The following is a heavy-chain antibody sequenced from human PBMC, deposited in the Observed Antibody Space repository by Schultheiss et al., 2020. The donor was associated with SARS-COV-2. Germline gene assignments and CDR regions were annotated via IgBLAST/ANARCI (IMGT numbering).Heavy chain of an antibody. V-gene: IGHV3-9*01. CDR3: ARLYRYGMDV. Sequence: SLKISCAASGFTFSSYAMHWVRQAPEKGLEWVAGVSWNSGHIDYADSVKGRFTISRDNAKNSLYMQMNSLRAEDTALYYCARLYRYGMDVWGQGTTVTVSS. J-gene: IGHJ6*02. CDR1: GFTFSSYA. D-gene: IGHD3-16*02. CDR2: VSWNSGHI.